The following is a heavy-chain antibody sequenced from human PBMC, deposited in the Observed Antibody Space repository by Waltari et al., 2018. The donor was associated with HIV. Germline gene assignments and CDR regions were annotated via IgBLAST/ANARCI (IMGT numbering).Heavy chain of an antibody. CDR2: IGTAGDT. CDR1: GFTFSSYD. J-gene: IGHJ6*02. Sequence: EVQLVESGGGLVQPGGSLRLSCAASGFTFSSYDMHWVRQATGKGLEWASAIGTAGDTYYPGSVKGRFTISRENAKNSLYLQMNSLRAGDTAVYYCARDVGYCSSTSCSPGDYYYYGMDVWGQGTTVTVSS. CDR3: ARDVGYCSSTSCSPGDYYYYGMDV. D-gene: IGHD2-2*01. V-gene: IGHV3-13*01.